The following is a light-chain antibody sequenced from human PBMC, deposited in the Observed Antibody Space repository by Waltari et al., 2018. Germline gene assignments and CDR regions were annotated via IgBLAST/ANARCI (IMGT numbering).Light chain of an antibody. V-gene: IGKV1-39*01. CDR2: AAS. J-gene: IGKJ4*01. CDR3: QQTYSTPPT. CDR1: QSISNY. Sequence: DIQLTQSPSSLSASVGDRVTITCRASQSISNYLNWYQHKPGKAPKLLIYAASSLQSGVPSMFSGSGSGTDFTLTISRLQPEDFATYYCQQTYSTPPTFGGGTKVEIK.